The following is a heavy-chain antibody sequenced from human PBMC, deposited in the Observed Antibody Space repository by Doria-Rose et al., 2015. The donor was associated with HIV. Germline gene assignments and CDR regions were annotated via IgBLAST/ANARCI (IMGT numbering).Heavy chain of an antibody. CDR1: GFSFESYA. CDR3: AKAPIIGPKYYFYMDV. J-gene: IGHJ6*03. CDR2: ISWDSGAT. D-gene: IGHD3-3*01. V-gene: IGHV3-9*01. Sequence: VQLVQSGGGLVQPGRSLRLSCVGSGFSFESYAMHWVRLAPGKGLEWVAGISWDSGATGNADSVEGRLTISRDNAKKSVYLEMRSLRPEDTAFYYCAKAPIIGPKYYFYMDVWGRGTSVTVSS.